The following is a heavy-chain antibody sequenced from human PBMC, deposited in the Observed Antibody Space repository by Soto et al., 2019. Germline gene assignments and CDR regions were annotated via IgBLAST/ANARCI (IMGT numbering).Heavy chain of an antibody. CDR3: ARGSRYSSSPYYYYYGMAV. CDR1: GYTFTSYA. V-gene: IGHV1-3*01. Sequence: GASVKVSCKASGYTFTSYAMHWVRQAPGQRLEWMGWINAGNGNTKYSQKFQGRVTITRDTSASTAYMELSSLRSEDTAVYYCARGSRYSSSPYYYYYGMAVWGQGTTVTVSS. CDR2: INAGNGNT. J-gene: IGHJ6*02. D-gene: IGHD6-6*01.